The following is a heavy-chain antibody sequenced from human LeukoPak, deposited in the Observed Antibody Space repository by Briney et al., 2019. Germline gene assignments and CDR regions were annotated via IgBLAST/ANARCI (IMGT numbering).Heavy chain of an antibody. Sequence: ASVKVSCKASGYTFTGYYMHWVRQAPGQGLEWMVWINPNSGGTNYAQKFQGRVTMTRDTSISTAYMELSRLRSDDTAVYYCARVPTGFPGTTPKTRNWFDPWGQGTLVTVSS. D-gene: IGHD1-7*01. CDR1: GYTFTGYY. J-gene: IGHJ5*02. CDR2: INPNSGGT. CDR3: ARVPTGFPGTTPKTRNWFDP. V-gene: IGHV1-2*02.